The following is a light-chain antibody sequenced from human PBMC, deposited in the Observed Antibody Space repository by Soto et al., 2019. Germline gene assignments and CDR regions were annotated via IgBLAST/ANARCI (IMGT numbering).Light chain of an antibody. CDR1: QSISSW. CDR3: QQYSNSLPWT. Sequence: DIQMTQSPSTLSASVGDRVTITCRASQSISSWLAWYQQKPGKAHKLLIYDASSLESGVPSRFSDSGSGTDFTLTISRLEPQDFAVYYCQQYSNSLPWTFGRGTKVDIK. CDR2: DAS. J-gene: IGKJ1*01. V-gene: IGKV1-5*01.